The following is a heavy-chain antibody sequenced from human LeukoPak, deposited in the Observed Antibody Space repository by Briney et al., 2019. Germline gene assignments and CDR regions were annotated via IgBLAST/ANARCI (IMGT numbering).Heavy chain of an antibody. CDR3: AGVVPAANYYYYGMDV. CDR1: GGSISSGGYY. D-gene: IGHD2-2*01. Sequence: SETLSPTCTVSGGSISSGGYYWSWIRQPPGKGLEWIGYIYYSGSTYYNPSLKSRVTISVDTSKNQFSLKLSSVTAADTAVYYCAGVVPAANYYYYGMDVWGQGTTVTVSS. V-gene: IGHV4-31*03. J-gene: IGHJ6*02. CDR2: IYYSGST.